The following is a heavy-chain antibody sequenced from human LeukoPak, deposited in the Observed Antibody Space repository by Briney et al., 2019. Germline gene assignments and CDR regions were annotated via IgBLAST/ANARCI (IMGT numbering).Heavy chain of an antibody. CDR2: ISYSGST. CDR1: GGSISSSSYY. D-gene: IGHD3-9*01. Sequence: SETLSLTCTVSGGSISSSSYYWGWIRQPPGKGLEWIGSISYSGSTYYNPSLKSRVTISVDTSKNQFSLKLSSVTAADTAVYYCARLPLRYFDWLREPIYYGMDVWGQGTTVTVSS. CDR3: ARLPLRYFDWLREPIYYGMDV. J-gene: IGHJ6*02. V-gene: IGHV4-39*07.